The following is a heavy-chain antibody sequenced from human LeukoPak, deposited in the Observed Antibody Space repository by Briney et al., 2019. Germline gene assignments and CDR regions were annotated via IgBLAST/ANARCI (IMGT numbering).Heavy chain of an antibody. CDR3: AREMEVDIVPMYVDAPVMGYFDY. J-gene: IGHJ4*02. CDR2: ISYDGSNK. D-gene: IGHD5-12*01. CDR1: GFTFSGYA. V-gene: IGHV3-30*04. Sequence: GGSLRLSCAASGFTFSGYAMHWVRQAPGKGLEWVAVISYDGSNKYYADSVKGRFTISRDNSKNTLYLQMNSLRTEDTALYYCAREMEVDIVPMYVDAPVMGYFDYWGQGTLVTVSS.